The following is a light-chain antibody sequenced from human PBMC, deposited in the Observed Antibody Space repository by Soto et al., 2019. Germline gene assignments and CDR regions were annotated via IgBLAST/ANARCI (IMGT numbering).Light chain of an antibody. Sequence: DIQMTQSPSTLSASVGDRVTITCRSSQSIGRWLAWFQQNPGKAPKVLIYDASTLQSGFPSRFSGSGSGTDFTLTINGLQPDDFAIYYCQQYSGYPWTFGQGSKVEIK. CDR1: QSIGRW. CDR2: DAS. V-gene: IGKV1-5*01. J-gene: IGKJ1*01. CDR3: QQYSGYPWT.